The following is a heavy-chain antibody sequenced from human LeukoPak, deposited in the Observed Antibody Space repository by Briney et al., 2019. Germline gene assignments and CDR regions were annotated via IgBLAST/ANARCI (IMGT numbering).Heavy chain of an antibody. J-gene: IGHJ5*02. D-gene: IGHD6-13*01. CDR1: GGTFSSYT. CDR2: IIPILGIA. Sequence: SVKVSCKASGGTFSSYTISWVRQAPGQGLEWMARIIPILGIANYAQKFQGRVTITADKSTSTAYMELSSLRSEDTAVYYCASDQGDSSSWYDEPWAGENWFDPWGQGTLVTVSS. V-gene: IGHV1-69*02. CDR3: ASDQGDSSSWYDEPWAGENWFDP.